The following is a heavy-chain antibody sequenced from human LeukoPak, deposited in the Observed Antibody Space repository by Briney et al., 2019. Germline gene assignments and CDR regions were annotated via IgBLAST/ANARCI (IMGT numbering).Heavy chain of an antibody. CDR3: ARDGYGGTSGMDV. V-gene: IGHV4-59*01. Sequence: PSETLSLTCTVSGGSISSYYWSWIRQPPGKGLEWIGYIYYSGSTNYNPSLKSRVTISVDTSKNQFSLKLSSVTAADTAVYYCARDGYGGTSGMDVWGQGTTVTVSS. D-gene: IGHD4-23*01. CDR2: IYYSGST. CDR1: GGSISSYY. J-gene: IGHJ6*02.